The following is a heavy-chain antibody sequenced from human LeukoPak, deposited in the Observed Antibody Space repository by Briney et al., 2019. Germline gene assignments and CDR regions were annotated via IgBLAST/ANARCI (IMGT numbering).Heavy chain of an antibody. Sequence: ASVKVSCKASGYTFTGYYMHWVRQAPGQGLEWMGWINPNSGGTNYAQKFQGRVTMTRDTSISTAYMELSRLRSDDTAVYYCARDKELGYCSGGSCYSAGRQLDYWGQGTLVTASS. CDR2: INPNSGGT. J-gene: IGHJ4*02. V-gene: IGHV1-2*02. CDR3: ARDKELGYCSGGSCYSAGRQLDY. D-gene: IGHD2-15*01. CDR1: GYTFTGYY.